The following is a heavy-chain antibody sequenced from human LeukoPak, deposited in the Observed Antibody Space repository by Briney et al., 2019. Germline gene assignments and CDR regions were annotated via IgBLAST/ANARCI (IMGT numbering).Heavy chain of an antibody. V-gene: IGHV4-4*07. Sequence: KPSETLSLTCTVSGGSISSYYWSWIRQPAGKGLEWIGRIYTSGSTNYNPSLKSRVTMSVDTSKNQFSLKLSSVTAADTAVYYCARVRWVYSSGWYGSPGGYYGMDVWGQGTTVTVSS. D-gene: IGHD6-19*01. CDR2: IYTSGST. CDR3: ARVRWVYSSGWYGSPGGYYGMDV. J-gene: IGHJ6*02. CDR1: GGSISSYY.